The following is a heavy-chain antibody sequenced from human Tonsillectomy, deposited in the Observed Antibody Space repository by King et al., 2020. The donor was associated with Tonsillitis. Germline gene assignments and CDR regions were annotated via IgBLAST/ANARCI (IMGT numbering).Heavy chain of an antibody. CDR1: GYNFATHF. J-gene: IGHJ6*03. CDR2: IYAGDSSV. D-gene: IGHD3-3*01. V-gene: IGHV5-51*03. CDR3: ARRATYYNFWSGSYYMDV. Sequence: QLVQSGAEVKMPGESLKISCKGSGYNFATHFIGWVRQMPGKGLEWMGIIYAGDSSVRYSPSFQGQVTISADKSISSAFLQWGSLKASDTAIYYCARRATYYNFWSGSYYMDVWGKGTTVTVSS.